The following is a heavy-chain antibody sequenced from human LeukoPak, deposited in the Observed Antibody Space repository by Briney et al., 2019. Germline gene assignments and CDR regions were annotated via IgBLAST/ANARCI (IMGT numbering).Heavy chain of an antibody. V-gene: IGHV4-59*01. Sequence: PSETLSLTCTVSGASISSYYWSWIRQPPGKGLEWIGYIYYSGSTNYNPSLKSRVTISVDTSKNQFSLKLSSVTAADTAVYYCARDQSRYDFWSGYSYGMDVWGQGTTVTVSS. CDR3: ARDQSRYDFWSGYSYGMDV. D-gene: IGHD3-3*01. CDR2: IYYSGST. CDR1: GASISSYY. J-gene: IGHJ6*02.